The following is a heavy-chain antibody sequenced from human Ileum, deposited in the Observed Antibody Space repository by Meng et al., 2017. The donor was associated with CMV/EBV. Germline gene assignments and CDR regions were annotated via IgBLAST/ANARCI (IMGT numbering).Heavy chain of an antibody. D-gene: IGHD2-2*01. CDR1: GGSISCYY. CDR2: VYSSGST. V-gene: IGHV4-4*07. Sequence: HVQLEGLGQGLVQSSETLSLTCTVSGGSISCYYWSWIRQPATKGLEWIGRVYSSGSTDYNPSLQSRVTMSVDTSKNQFSLKLSSVTAADTAVYYCARGSSSWAFDYWGQGTLVTVSS. J-gene: IGHJ4*02. CDR3: ARGSSSWAFDY.